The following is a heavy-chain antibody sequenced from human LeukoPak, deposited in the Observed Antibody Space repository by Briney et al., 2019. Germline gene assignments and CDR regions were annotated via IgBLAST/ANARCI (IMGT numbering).Heavy chain of an antibody. D-gene: IGHD7-27*01. CDR1: GGTFSGYY. J-gene: IGHJ4*02. CDR2: INHSGST. V-gene: IGHV4-34*01. Sequence: PSETLSLTCAVYGGTFSGYYRSWIRQPPGKGLEWIGEINHSGSTNYNPSLKSRVTISVDTSKNQFSLKLSSVTAADTAVYYCASLPRTGARFDYWGQGTLVTVSS. CDR3: ASLPRTGARFDY.